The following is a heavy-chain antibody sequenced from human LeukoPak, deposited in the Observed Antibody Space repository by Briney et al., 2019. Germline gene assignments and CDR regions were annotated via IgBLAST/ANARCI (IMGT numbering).Heavy chain of an antibody. CDR3: ARDPSNPTAFDY. CDR2: INSGWNT. CDR1: GFTVSDTY. D-gene: IGHD6-6*01. V-gene: IGHV3-66*02. J-gene: IGHJ4*02. Sequence: GGSLRLSCAASGFTVSDTYMSWVRQAPGKGLEWVSFINSGWNTHYADSVKGRFTISRGSSKNTLYLQMNSLRAEDTAVYYCARDPSNPTAFDYWGQGTLVTVSS.